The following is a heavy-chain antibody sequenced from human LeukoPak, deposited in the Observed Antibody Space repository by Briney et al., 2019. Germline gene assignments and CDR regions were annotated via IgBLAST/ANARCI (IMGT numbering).Heavy chain of an antibody. CDR3: ARGGGHSAYNYYYMDV. CDR2: INHSGST. V-gene: IGHV4-34*01. CDR1: GGSFSGYY. Sequence: SETLSLTCTVSGGSFSGYYWSRIRQPPGKGLEWIGEINHSGSTYYSPSLKTRVIISVDTSKNQFSLRLSSVIAVDTAVYYCARGGGHSAYNYYYMDVWGKGTTVTVSS. D-gene: IGHD5-12*01. J-gene: IGHJ6*03.